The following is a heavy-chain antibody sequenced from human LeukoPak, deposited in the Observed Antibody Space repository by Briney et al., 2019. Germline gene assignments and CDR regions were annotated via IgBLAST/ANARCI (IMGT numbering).Heavy chain of an antibody. V-gene: IGHV3-23*01. D-gene: IGHD2-21*02. Sequence: GGSLRHSCAASGFTFSNYAMTWVRQAPGKGLEWVSGINNSGYSTYYANSVKGRFTISRDNSKNRLYLEMNSLRAEDTAVYYCAKFTMTARLDYWGQGILVTVSS. CDR2: INNSGYST. CDR3: AKFTMTARLDY. CDR1: GFTFSNYA. J-gene: IGHJ4*02.